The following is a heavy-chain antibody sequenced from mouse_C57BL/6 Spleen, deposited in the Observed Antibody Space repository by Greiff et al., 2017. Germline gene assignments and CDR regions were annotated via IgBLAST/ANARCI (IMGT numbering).Heavy chain of an antibody. J-gene: IGHJ4*01. CDR3: ARNITTVVADAVDY. CDR2: INPSNGGT. D-gene: IGHD1-1*01. CDR1: GYTFTSYW. Sequence: VQLQQSGTELVKPGASVKLSCKASGYTFTSYWMHWVKQRPGQGLEWIGNINPSNGGTNYNEKFKSKATLTVDKSSSTAYMQLSSLTSEDSAVHYCARNITTVVADAVDYWGQGTSVTVSS. V-gene: IGHV1-53*01.